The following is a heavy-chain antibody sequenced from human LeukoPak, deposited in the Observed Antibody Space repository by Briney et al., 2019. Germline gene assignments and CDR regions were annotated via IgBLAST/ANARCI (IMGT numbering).Heavy chain of an antibody. V-gene: IGHV3-53*01. D-gene: IGHD3-10*01. CDR3: ALNYYSSESYSKPFDY. CDR2: IYSGGNT. CDR1: GFTVSSNY. J-gene: IGHJ4*02. Sequence: SGGSLRLSCAASGFTVSSNYMSWVRQAPGKGLEWVSVIYSGGNTYYADSVKGRFTISRDNSRNTLYLQMNSLRAEDTAVYYCALNYYSSESYSKPFDYWGQGTLVTVSS.